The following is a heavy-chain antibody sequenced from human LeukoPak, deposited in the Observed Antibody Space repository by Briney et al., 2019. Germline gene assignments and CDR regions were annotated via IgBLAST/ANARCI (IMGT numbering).Heavy chain of an antibody. CDR2: IYPGDSDT. CDR1: VHSFTNYW. CDR3: AGLSGAAYNFLARSTYYFDY. J-gene: IGHJ4*02. D-gene: IGHD5-24*01. Sequence: GESLKISCKGSVHSFTNYWIGWVRQMPGKGLEWMGIIYPGDSDTTYSPSFQGQVTISADNSISTAYLQWSSLKASDTAMYYCAGLSGAAYNFLARSTYYFDYWGQGTLVTVSS. V-gene: IGHV5-51*01.